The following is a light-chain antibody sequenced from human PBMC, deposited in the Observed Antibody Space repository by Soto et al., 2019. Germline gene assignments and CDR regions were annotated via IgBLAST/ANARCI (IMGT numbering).Light chain of an antibody. J-gene: IGKJ1*01. Sequence: EIVMTQSPATLSVSPGERATLSCRASQSVSSKLAWYQQKPGQAPRVLIYGASTRATGIPARFSGSGSGTAFTLTISSLQPEDFAVYYCQHYNDWPPTWTFGQGTRVEIK. CDR2: GAS. CDR1: QSVSSK. CDR3: QHYNDWPPTWT. V-gene: IGKV3-15*01.